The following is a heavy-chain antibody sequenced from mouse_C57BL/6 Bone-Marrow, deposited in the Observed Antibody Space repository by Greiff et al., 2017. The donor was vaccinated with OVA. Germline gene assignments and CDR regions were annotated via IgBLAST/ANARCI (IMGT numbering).Heavy chain of an antibody. CDR1: GYAFSNYW. J-gene: IGHJ2*01. CDR3: ARDITTGYYFDY. V-gene: IGHV1-80*01. D-gene: IGHD1-2*01. Sequence: VQLQQSGAELVKPEASVKISCKASGYAFSNYWMNWVKQRPGKGLEWIGQIYPGDGDTNYNGKFKGKATLTADKSSSTAYMHLSSLTSEDSAVYFCARDITTGYYFDYWGQGTTLTVSS. CDR2: IYPGDGDT.